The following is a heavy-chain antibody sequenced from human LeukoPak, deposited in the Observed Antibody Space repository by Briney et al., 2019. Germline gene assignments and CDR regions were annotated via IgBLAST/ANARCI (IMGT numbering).Heavy chain of an antibody. J-gene: IGHJ4*02. V-gene: IGHV1-18*04. CDR3: AGGPLNYGDYPYADY. CDR2: ISAYNGNT. CDR1: GYTFTSYG. Sequence: ASEKVSCKASGYTFTSYGISWVRQAPGHGLEWMGWISAYNGNTNYAQKLQGGVTMTTDTSTSTAYMELRSLRSDDTAVYYCAGGPLNYGDYPYADYWGQGTLVTVSS. D-gene: IGHD4-17*01.